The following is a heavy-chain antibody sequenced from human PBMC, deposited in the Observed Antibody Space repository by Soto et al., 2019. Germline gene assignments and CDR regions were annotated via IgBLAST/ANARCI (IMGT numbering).Heavy chain of an antibody. J-gene: IGHJ4*02. V-gene: IGHV3-74*01. CDR3: AISQYSSASLDY. CDR1: GFTFRRYW. CDR2: IDVDGSNA. D-gene: IGHD6-6*01. Sequence: EVQLVESGGGLVQPGGSLRLSCAASGFTFRRYWMHWVRQAPGKGLVWVSHIDVDGSNAGYADSVKGRFTISRDNAKNTLYVQMSSLRGEDTAVYYCAISQYSSASLDYWGQGLLVTVSS.